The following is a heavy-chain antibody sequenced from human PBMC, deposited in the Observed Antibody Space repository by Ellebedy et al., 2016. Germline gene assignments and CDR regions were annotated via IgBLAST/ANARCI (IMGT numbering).Heavy chain of an antibody. CDR2: INPSVGTT. V-gene: IGHV1-46*04. CDR1: GYTFTSYY. CDR3: ARAPCGGDCYSDNWFDP. Sequence: ASVKVSCKASGYTFTSYYIHWVRQAPGQGLEWMGIINPSVGTTGYAQKLQGRVTMTRDTSTSTVYMELSSLRSEDTAVYYCARAPCGGDCYSDNWFDPWGQGTLVTVSS. D-gene: IGHD2-21*02. J-gene: IGHJ5*02.